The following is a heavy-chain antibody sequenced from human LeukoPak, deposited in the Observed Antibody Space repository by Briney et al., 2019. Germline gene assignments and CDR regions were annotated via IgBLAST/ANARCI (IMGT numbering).Heavy chain of an antibody. CDR3: ARGVGSWFDP. CDR1: GDSFSGYY. CDR2: INHSRST. J-gene: IGHJ5*02. Sequence: SETLSLTCAVYGDSFSGYYWSWMRQPPGKGLEWMGEINHSRSTNYKPYLKRRVTISVDTSKDHFALKLSSVTAADTAVYDCARGVGSWFDPWGQGTLVTVSS. V-gene: IGHV4-34*01.